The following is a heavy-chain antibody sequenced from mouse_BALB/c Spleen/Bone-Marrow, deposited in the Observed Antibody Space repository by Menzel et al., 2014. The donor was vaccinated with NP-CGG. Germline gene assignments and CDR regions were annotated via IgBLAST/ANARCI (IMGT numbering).Heavy chain of an antibody. CDR1: GYTFTSYF. Sequence: VQLQQSGPELVKPGASVRMPCKASGYTFTSYFMHWVKQRPGQGLEWIGYINPYNDGTKYNEKFKGKATLTSDKSSSTAYMELSSLTSEDSAVYYCTRIYYDYDGVWFAYWGQGTLVTVSA. D-gene: IGHD2-4*01. V-gene: IGHV1-14*01. CDR3: TRIYYDYDGVWFAY. CDR2: INPYNDGT. J-gene: IGHJ3*01.